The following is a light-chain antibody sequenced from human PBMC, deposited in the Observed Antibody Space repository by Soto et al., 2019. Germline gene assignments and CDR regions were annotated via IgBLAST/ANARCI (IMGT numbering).Light chain of an antibody. V-gene: IGLV4-69*01. Sequence: QAVVTQSPSASASLGASVKLTCTLNSGHSSYAIAWHQQQPEKGPRYLMKLNSDGSHSKGDGIPDRFSGSSSGAERYLTISSLQSEDEADYYCQTWGTGIPGVFGGGTKLTVL. CDR1: SGHSSYA. CDR3: QTWGTGIPGV. CDR2: LNSDGSH. J-gene: IGLJ2*01.